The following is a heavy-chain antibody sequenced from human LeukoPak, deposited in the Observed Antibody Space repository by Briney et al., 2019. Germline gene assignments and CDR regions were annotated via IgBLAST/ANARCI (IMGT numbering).Heavy chain of an antibody. CDR2: TYTSGGT. Sequence: SETLSLTCTVSGGSISSYYWSWIRQPAGKGLEWIGRTYTSGGTNYNPSLKSRVTMSVDTSKNQFSLKLSSVTAADTAVYYCAKDSNTWYFDYWGQGTLVTVSS. CDR3: AKDSNTWYFDY. D-gene: IGHD6-13*01. CDR1: GGSISSYY. J-gene: IGHJ4*02. V-gene: IGHV4-4*07.